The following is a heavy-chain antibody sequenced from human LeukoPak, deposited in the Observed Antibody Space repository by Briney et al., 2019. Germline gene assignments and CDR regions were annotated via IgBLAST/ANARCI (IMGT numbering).Heavy chain of an antibody. V-gene: IGHV4-30-2*01. D-gene: IGHD2-21*02. CDR1: GGSISSSGYS. J-gene: IGHJ5*02. CDR3: ARTPTYCGGDCYYFDP. CDR2: IHHTGST. Sequence: SQTLSLTCAVSGGSISSSGYSWSWIRQPPGKGLEWIGYIHHTGSTYYNPSLKSRVTISVDRSKNQFSPKLSSVTAADTAIYFCARTPTYCGGDCYYFDPWGQGTLVTVSS.